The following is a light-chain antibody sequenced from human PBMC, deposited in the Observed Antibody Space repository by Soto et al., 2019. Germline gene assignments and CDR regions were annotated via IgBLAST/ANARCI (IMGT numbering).Light chain of an antibody. J-gene: IGLJ1*01. V-gene: IGLV2-8*01. CDR1: SSDVGGYNY. CDR2: DVT. CDR3: SSYAGRNKYV. Sequence: QSALTQPPSASGSPGQSVTISCTGTSSDVGGYNYVAWYQQYPGKAPKLMIHDVTKRPSGVPDRFSASKSGNTAFLTVSGLQAEDEADYYCSSYAGRNKYVFGTGTQLTVL.